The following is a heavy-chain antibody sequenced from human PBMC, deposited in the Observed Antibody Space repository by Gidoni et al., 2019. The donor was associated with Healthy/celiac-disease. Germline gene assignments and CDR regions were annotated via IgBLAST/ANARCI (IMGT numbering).Heavy chain of an antibody. D-gene: IGHD6-19*01. CDR2: IWYDGSNK. CDR1: GFTFGTSG. CDR3: ARHSGSRGGRGDYFDY. V-gene: IGHV3-33*01. J-gene: IGHJ4*02. Sequence: QVQLVESGGGVVQPGRSLRLSCAASGFTFGTSGMHWVRQAPGKGLEWVAVIWYDGSNKYYADSVKGRFTISRDNSKNTLYLQMNSLRAEDTAVYYCARHSGSRGGRGDYFDYWGQGTLVTVSS.